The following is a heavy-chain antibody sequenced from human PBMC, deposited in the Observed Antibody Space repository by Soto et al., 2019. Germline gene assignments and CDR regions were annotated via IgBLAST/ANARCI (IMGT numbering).Heavy chain of an antibody. CDR2: INPSGGST. Sequence: ASVKVSCKASGYTFTSYYMHWVRQAPGQGLEWMGIINPSGGSTSYAQKFQGRVTMTRDTSTSTVYMELSSLRSEDTAVYYCARERDDYGGNPAEYFQQWGQGTLVTVSS. CDR3: ARERDDYGGNPAEYFQQ. CDR1: GYTFTSYY. V-gene: IGHV1-46*01. D-gene: IGHD4-17*01. J-gene: IGHJ1*01.